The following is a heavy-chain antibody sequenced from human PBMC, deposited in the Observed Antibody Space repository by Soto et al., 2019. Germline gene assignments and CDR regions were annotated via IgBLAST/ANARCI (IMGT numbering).Heavy chain of an antibody. Sequence: LRLSCAASGFTFSSYAMHWVRQAPGKGLEWVAIISYDGSDKYYADSVKGRFTISRDNSRNTLYLQMNSLRAEDTAVYYCARVRIFGVLTPQFDYWGQGTLVTVFS. CDR3: ARVRIFGVLTPQFDY. V-gene: IGHV3-30-3*01. D-gene: IGHD3-3*01. CDR2: ISYDGSDK. CDR1: GFTFSSYA. J-gene: IGHJ4*02.